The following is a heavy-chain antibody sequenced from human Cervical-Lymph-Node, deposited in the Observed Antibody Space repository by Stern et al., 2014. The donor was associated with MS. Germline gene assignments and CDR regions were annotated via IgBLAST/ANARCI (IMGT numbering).Heavy chain of an antibody. V-gene: IGHV4-59*01. J-gene: IGHJ4*02. Sequence: VQLVESGPGLVKPSETLSLTCTVSGGSISTYSWNWIRQSPGKGLEWIGYIYNSGSTNYNPSFKSRVTISVDTSKNQFSLNLTSVTAADTAVCYCARDRRLQFLDLSGGFDYWGQGTLVTVSS. CDR3: ARDRRLQFLDLSGGFDY. CDR2: IYNSGST. D-gene: IGHD3-3*01. CDR1: GGSISTYS.